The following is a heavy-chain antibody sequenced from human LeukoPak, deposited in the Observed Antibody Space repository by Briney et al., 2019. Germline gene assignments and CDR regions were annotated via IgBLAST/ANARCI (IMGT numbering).Heavy chain of an antibody. CDR2: INAGNGNT. CDR3: ARGRGLKGTDFDY. CDR1: GYTFTSYA. V-gene: IGHV1-3*01. Sequence: ASVKVSCKASGYTFTSYAMHWVRQAPGQRLEWMGWINAGNGNTKYSQKFQGRVTITRDTSASTAYMELSSLRSEDTAVYYCARGRGLKGTDFDYWGQGTLVTVSS. J-gene: IGHJ4*02. D-gene: IGHD2-8*01.